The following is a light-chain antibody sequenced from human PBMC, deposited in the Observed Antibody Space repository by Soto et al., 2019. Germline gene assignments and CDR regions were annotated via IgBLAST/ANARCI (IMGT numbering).Light chain of an antibody. CDR1: QVITND. CDR3: LQLNTYPWT. V-gene: IGKV1-17*01. Sequence: QMTQSPSSLSASVGDRLSITCRASQVITNDLGWYQQKPGKAPKRLIYAASTLQSGVPSRFSGSGSGTDFTLTISSLQPEDVATYYCLQLNTYPWTFGQGTKVEIK. J-gene: IGKJ1*01. CDR2: AAS.